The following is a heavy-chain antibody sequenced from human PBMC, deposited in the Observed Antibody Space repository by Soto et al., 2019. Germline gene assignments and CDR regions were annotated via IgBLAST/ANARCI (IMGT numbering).Heavy chain of an antibody. V-gene: IGHV3-21*01. CDR3: ARDHEFSSSSDY. J-gene: IGHJ4*02. Sequence: GGSLRLSCAASGFTFSSYSMNWVRQAPGKGLEWVSSISSSSSYIYYADSVKGRFTISRDNAKNSLYLQMNSLRAEDTAVYYCARDHEFSSSSDYWGQGTLVTVSS. D-gene: IGHD6-13*01. CDR1: GFTFSSYS. CDR2: ISSSSSYI.